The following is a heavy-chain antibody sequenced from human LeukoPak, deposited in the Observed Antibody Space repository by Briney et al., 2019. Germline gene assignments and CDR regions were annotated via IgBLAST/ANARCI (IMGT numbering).Heavy chain of an antibody. CDR2: ISTSGRLI. V-gene: IGHV3-48*03. CDR1: GFTFSNYE. Sequence: RGSLRLSCAPSGFTFSNYEMNWVRRAPGKGLEWVSFISTSGRLIYYADSVKGRFTISRDNAKNSLYLQMNGLRAEDTAIYYCARVSGRGWHFDYWGQGTLVTVSS. D-gene: IGHD1-26*01. J-gene: IGHJ4*02. CDR3: ARVSGRGWHFDY.